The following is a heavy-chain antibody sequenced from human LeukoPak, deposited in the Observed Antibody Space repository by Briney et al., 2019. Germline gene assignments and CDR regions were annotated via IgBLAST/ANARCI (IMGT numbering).Heavy chain of an antibody. V-gene: IGHV4-59*01. CDR2: IYYSGST. CDR1: GASISSSY. CDR3: ARSAPLYSLTLWFGDALVQGMDV. J-gene: IGHJ6*02. D-gene: IGHD3-10*01. Sequence: KSSETLSLTCTVSGASISSSYWSWIRQPPGKGLEWIGYIYYSGSTNYNPSPKSRVTISVDTSKNQFSLKLSSVTAADTAVYYCARSAPLYSLTLWFGDALVQGMDVWGQGTTVTVSS.